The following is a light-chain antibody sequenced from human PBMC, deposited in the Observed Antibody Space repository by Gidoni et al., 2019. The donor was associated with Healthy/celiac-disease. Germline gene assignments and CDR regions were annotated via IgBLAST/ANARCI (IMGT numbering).Light chain of an antibody. Sequence: SYELHQPPSVSVSPGQTASIPCPGDKLGDKYACWYQQKPGQSPVLVIYQDSKRPSGIPERFSGSNSGNTATLTISGTQAMDEADYYCQAWDSSTVVFGGGTKLTVL. V-gene: IGLV3-1*01. CDR1: KLGDKY. J-gene: IGLJ2*01. CDR2: QDS. CDR3: QAWDSSTVV.